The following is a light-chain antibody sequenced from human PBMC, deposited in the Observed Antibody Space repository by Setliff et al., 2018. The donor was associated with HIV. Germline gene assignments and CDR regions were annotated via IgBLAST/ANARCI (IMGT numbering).Light chain of an antibody. Sequence: QSVLTQPASVSGSPGQSITISCTGTTSDVGAYDYVSWYQQHPGKAPKLLIYEVNNRPSGVSTRFSGSKSGNTASLTISGLQAEDEADYHCSPYTTTSTVVFGGGTKVTVL. CDR2: EVN. J-gene: IGLJ2*01. CDR3: SPYTTTSTVV. V-gene: IGLV2-14*01. CDR1: TSDVGAYDY.